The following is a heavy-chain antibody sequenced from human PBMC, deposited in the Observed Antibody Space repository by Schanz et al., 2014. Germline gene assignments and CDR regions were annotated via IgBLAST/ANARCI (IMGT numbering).Heavy chain of an antibody. CDR1: GFTFSSYA. CDR2: ISGRDGST. J-gene: IGHJ3*02. V-gene: IGHV3-23*01. CDR3: AKGRFGELSAFDI. D-gene: IGHD3-10*01. Sequence: EMQLLESGGGLIQPGGSMRLSCAASGFTFSSYAMTWVRQAPGMGLEWVSAISGRDGSTYYADSVRGRFTISRDNSKNTLYLQMNSLRAEDTAVYYCAKGRFGELSAFDIWGQGTMVTVSS.